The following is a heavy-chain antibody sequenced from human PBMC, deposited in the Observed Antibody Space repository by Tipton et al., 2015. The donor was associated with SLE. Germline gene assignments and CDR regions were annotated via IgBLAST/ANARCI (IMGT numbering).Heavy chain of an antibody. CDR2: IYYSGST. V-gene: IGHV4-59*11. J-gene: IGHJ3*02. CDR3: ARDPGNFFDAFDI. Sequence: TLSLTCTVSGGSISSHYWSWIRQPPGKGLEWIGYIYYSGSTSYNPSLKSRATISVDTSKNQFSLKLSSVTAADTAVYYCARDPGNFFDAFDIWGQGTMVTVSS. CDR1: GGSISSHY. D-gene: IGHD1-7*01.